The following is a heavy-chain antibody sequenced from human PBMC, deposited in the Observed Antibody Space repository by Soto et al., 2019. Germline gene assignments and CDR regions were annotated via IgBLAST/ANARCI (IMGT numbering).Heavy chain of an antibody. V-gene: IGHV2-5*02. Sequence: QITLKESGPTLVKPTQTLTLTCTFSGFSLSTSGVGVGWIRHPPGKALELLALIYWDDDTRYSPSRKSRLTTTKDTSKNQGVLTMTNMNPADTATYSYEHRVEMATMRLVAFDLWGQGTMVTVSS. CDR3: EHRVEMATMRLVAFDL. CDR2: IYWDDDT. D-gene: IGHD5-12*01. CDR1: GFSLSTSGVG. J-gene: IGHJ3*01.